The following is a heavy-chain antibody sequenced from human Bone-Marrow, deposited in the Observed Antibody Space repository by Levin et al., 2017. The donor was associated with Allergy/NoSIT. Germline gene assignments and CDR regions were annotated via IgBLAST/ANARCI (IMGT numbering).Heavy chain of an antibody. V-gene: IGHV3-33*01. CDR3: ARDEAKVPAAIGDAFDI. D-gene: IGHD2-2*02. Sequence: GGSLRLSCAASGFTFSSYGMHWVRQAPGKGLEWVAVIWYDGSNKYYADSVKGRFTISRDNSKNTLYLQMNSLRAEDTAVYYCARDEAKVPAAIGDAFDIWGQGTMVTVSS. CDR2: IWYDGSNK. CDR1: GFTFSSYG. J-gene: IGHJ3*02.